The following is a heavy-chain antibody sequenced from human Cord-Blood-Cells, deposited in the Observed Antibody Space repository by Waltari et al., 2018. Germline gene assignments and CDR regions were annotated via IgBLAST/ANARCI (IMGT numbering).Heavy chain of an antibody. D-gene: IGHD2-2*01. Sequence: QVQLVQSGAEVKKPGASVKVSCKASGYTFTSYAMHWVRQAPGQRLGWMGWINAGNGNTKYSQKFQGRVTITRDTSASTAYMELSSLRSEDTAVYYCARVRPAAISFRAGYYYYGMDVWGQGTTVTVSS. CDR2: INAGNGNT. J-gene: IGHJ6*02. CDR1: GYTFTSYA. V-gene: IGHV1-3*01. CDR3: ARVRPAAISFRAGYYYYGMDV.